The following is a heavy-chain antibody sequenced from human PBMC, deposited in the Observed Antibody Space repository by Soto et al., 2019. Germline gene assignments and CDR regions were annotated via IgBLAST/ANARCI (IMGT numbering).Heavy chain of an antibody. D-gene: IGHD5-18*01. Sequence: SETLSLTCTVSGGSISTYYWIWIRQPPGKTLEWIGFVYYSGTTNYNPSLESRVIISVDTSKNQFSLSLSSVTTADTAVYYCARARSPDTAYDYGTDVCGQGTTVT. J-gene: IGHJ6*01. CDR3: ARARSPDTAYDYGTDV. CDR2: VYYSGTT. V-gene: IGHV4-59*01. CDR1: GGSISTYY.